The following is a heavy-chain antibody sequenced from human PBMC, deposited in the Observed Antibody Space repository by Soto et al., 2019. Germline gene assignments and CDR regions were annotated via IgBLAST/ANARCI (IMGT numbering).Heavy chain of an antibody. CDR2: IKSKTDGGTT. D-gene: IGHD6-19*01. V-gene: IGHV3-15*01. Sequence: VGSLRLSCAASGFTFSNAWMSWVRQAPGKGLEWVGRIKSKTDGGTTDYAAPVKGRFTISRDDSKNTLYLQMNSLKTEDTAVYYCTTGEYSSGGGDAFDIWGQGTVVTVSS. CDR1: GFTFSNAW. J-gene: IGHJ3*02. CDR3: TTGEYSSGGGDAFDI.